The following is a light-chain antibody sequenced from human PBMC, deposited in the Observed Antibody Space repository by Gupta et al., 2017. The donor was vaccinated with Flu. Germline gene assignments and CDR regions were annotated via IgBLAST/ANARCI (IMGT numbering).Light chain of an antibody. CDR2: KDS. J-gene: IGLJ2*01. Sequence: SYELTQPPSVSVSPGQTARITCSGDALPKQYAYWYQQKPGQAPVRVIYKDSERPSGIPERVSGSSSGKTVTLTISGVQAEDEADEYCQSADSSGTVVFGGGTKLTVL. CDR1: ALPKQY. V-gene: IGLV3-25*02. CDR3: QSADSSGTVV.